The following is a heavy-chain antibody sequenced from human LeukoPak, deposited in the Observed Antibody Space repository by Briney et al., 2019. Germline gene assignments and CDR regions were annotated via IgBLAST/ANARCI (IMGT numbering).Heavy chain of an antibody. Sequence: PSETLSLTCTVSGGSISSYYWNWIRQSAGKGLELVGRIYKSGSTNYNPSLKSRVTMSIDTSKNQFSLKLRSVTAADTAVYYCAEVERRNYWGQGTLVTVSS. CDR2: IYKSGST. CDR3: AEVERRNY. V-gene: IGHV4-4*07. J-gene: IGHJ4*02. D-gene: IGHD1-1*01. CDR1: GGSISSYY.